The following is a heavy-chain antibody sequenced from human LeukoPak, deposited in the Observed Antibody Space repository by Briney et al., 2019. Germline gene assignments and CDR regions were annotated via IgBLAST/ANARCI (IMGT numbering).Heavy chain of an antibody. CDR3: AREGKYTAMVT. D-gene: IGHD5-18*01. CDR1: GGSFSGYY. Sequence: SETLSLTCAVYGGSFSGYYWSWIRQPPGKGLEWIGEINHSGSTNYNPSLKSRVTISVDTSKNQFSLKLSSVTAADTAVYYCAREGKYTAMVTWGQGTLATVSS. CDR2: INHSGST. V-gene: IGHV4-34*01. J-gene: IGHJ4*02.